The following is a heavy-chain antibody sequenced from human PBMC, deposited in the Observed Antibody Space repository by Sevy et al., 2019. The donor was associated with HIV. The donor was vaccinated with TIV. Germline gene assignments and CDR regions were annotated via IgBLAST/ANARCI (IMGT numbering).Heavy chain of an antibody. CDR3: ARDLCTGGVCPRWGYYYYGMDV. J-gene: IGHJ6*02. CDR1: GFTFSTYS. Sequence: GGSPRLSCAASGFTFSTYSMNWVRQAPGKGLEWVSSISSSSTYIYYADSVKGRLTISRDNAKNSLYLQMNSLRAEDTAVYYCARDLCTGGVCPRWGYYYYGMDVWGQGTTVTVSS. CDR2: ISSSSTYI. D-gene: IGHD2-8*02. V-gene: IGHV3-21*01.